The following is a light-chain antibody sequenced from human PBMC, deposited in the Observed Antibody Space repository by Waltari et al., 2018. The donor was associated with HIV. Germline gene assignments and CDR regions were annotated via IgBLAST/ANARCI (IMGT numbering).Light chain of an antibody. J-gene: IGKJ4*01. CDR2: WAS. CDR1: RSILYSSDNRNY. CDR3: QQYLRSPPT. Sequence: DIVMTQSPDSLPVYLGERDTINCTARRSILYSSDNRNYLAWYQQKPRRPPRLLISWASTRESGVPDRFSGSGSGTDFALTISRLQAEDVAVYHCQQYLRSPPTFGGGTKVEIK. V-gene: IGKV4-1*01.